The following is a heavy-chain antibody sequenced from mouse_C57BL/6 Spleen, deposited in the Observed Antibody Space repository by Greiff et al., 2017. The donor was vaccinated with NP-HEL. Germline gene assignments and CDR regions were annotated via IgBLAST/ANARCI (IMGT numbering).Heavy chain of an antibody. CDR3: ARVGYYVEFAY. CDR2: IYPGDGDT. CDR1: GYAFSSSW. J-gene: IGHJ3*01. D-gene: IGHD2-3*01. V-gene: IGHV1-82*01. Sequence: QVQLQQSGPELVKPGASVKLSCKASGYAFSSSWMNWVKQRPGKGLEWIGRIYPGDGDTNYNGKFKGKATLTADKSSSTAYMQLSSLTSEDSAVYFCARVGYYVEFAYWGQGTLVTVSA.